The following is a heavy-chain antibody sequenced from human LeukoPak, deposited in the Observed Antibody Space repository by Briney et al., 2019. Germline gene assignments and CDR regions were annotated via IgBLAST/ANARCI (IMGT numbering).Heavy chain of an antibody. D-gene: IGHD5-18*01. CDR2: INSDGSHT. Sequence: QPGGSLRLSCAASGFTLSNYWMHWVRQAPGKGLVWVSRINSDGSHTNYADSVKGRFTISRDNAKNTLYLQMNSLRAEDTAVYYCARDAVDTANAVWGQGTTVTVSS. CDR3: ARDAVDTANAV. CDR1: GFTLSNYW. V-gene: IGHV3-74*01. J-gene: IGHJ6*02.